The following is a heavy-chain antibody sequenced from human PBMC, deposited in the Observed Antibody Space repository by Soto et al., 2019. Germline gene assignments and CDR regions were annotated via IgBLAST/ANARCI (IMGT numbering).Heavy chain of an antibody. CDR1: GGSISSSSYY. J-gene: IGHJ3*02. CDR3: ASHPFGFVDGYEAGDDAFDI. CDR2: IYYSGST. V-gene: IGHV4-39*01. D-gene: IGHD5-12*01. Sequence: QLQLQESGPGLVKPSETLSLTCTVSGGSISSSSYYWGWIRQPPGKGLEWIGSIYYSGSTYYNPSLKSRVTISVDTSKNQFSLKLSSVTAADTAVYYCASHPFGFVDGYEAGDDAFDIWGQGTMVTVSS.